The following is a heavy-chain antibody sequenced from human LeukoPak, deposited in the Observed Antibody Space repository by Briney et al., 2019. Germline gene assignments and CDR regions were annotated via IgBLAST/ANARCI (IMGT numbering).Heavy chain of an antibody. CDR3: AREEMVPTFDY. CDR1: GGSISSSSYY. Sequence: SEILSLTCNVSGGSISSSSYYWGWIRQPPGKGLEWLGSIYYSGSAYYHPSLKSRVTISIDTSKNQFSLDLSSVTAADTAVYYCAREEMVPTFDYWGQGTLVTVSS. V-gene: IGHV4-39*07. D-gene: IGHD5-24*01. J-gene: IGHJ4*02. CDR2: IYYSGSA.